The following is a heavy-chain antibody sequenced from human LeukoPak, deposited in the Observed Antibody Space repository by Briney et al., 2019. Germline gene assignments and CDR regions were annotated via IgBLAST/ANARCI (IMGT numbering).Heavy chain of an antibody. J-gene: IGHJ4*02. Sequence: PSQTLSLTCTVSGGSISSGDYYWSWIRQPPGKGLEWIGYIYYSGSTYYNPSLKSRVTTSVDTSKNQFSLKLSSVTAADTAVYYCARDTVAGNGFDYWGQGTLVTVSS. CDR3: ARDTVAGNGFDY. V-gene: IGHV4-30-4*08. D-gene: IGHD6-19*01. CDR1: GGSISSGDYY. CDR2: IYYSGST.